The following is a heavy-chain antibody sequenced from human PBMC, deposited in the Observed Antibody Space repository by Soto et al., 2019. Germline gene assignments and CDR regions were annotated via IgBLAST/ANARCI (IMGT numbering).Heavy chain of an antibody. V-gene: IGHV3-33*01. CDR2: IWYDGSNK. CDR1: GFTFSSYG. CDR3: ARVYYFWSGLGY. Sequence: QVQLVESGGGVVQPGRSLRLSCAASGFTFSSYGMHWVRQAPGKGLEWVAVIWYDGSNKYYADSVKGRFTISRNNSKNTLYLQMTTLRAEDTAVYYCARVYYFWSGLGYWGQGTLVTVSS. D-gene: IGHD3-3*01. J-gene: IGHJ4*02.